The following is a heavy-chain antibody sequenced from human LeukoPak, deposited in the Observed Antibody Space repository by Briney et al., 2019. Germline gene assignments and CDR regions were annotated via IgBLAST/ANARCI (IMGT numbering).Heavy chain of an antibody. V-gene: IGHV4-34*01. CDR3: ARGRRFNWFDP. D-gene: IGHD3-16*01. CDR1: GGSFSGYY. CDR2: INHSGST. Sequence: SETLSLTCAVYGGSFSGYYWSWICQPPGKGLEWIGEINHSGSTNYNPSLKSRVTISVDTSKNQFSLKLSSVTAADTAVYYCARGRRFNWFDPWGQGTLVTVSS. J-gene: IGHJ5*02.